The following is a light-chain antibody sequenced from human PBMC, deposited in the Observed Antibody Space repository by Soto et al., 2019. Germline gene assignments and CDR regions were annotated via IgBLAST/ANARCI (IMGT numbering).Light chain of an antibody. CDR2: RNT. CDR1: SSNIGAGYD. CDR3: QSFDSSLGGDVV. Sequence: QSVLTQPPSVSGAPGQRVTLSCTGSSSNIGAGYDVHWYQHLPGTAPKLLMFRNTNRPSVVPDPFSGSESGTSASLAITGLQAEDEAEYYCQSFDSSLGGDVVFGGGTKLTVL. J-gene: IGLJ2*01. V-gene: IGLV1-40*01.